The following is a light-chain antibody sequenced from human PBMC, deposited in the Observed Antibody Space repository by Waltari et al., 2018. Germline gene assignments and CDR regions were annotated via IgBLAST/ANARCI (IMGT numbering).Light chain of an antibody. J-gene: IGLJ2*01. CDR2: LNSDGSH. CDR3: QTWGTGTQVV. Sequence: QPVLTQSSSASASLGSSVKLTCTLSSGHSNYAIAWHQRQPEKGPQYLMKLNSDGSHSQGDGIPVRCSGSSSGAERYRTISSLQSEDEADYYCQTWGTGTQVVFGGGTKLTVL. V-gene: IGLV4-69*02. CDR1: SGHSNYA.